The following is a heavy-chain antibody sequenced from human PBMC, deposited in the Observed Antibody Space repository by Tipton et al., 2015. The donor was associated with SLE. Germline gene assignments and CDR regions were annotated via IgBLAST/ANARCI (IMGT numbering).Heavy chain of an antibody. J-gene: IGHJ4*02. V-gene: IGHV3-30*02. CDR3: TKDGPRGGDTGSYFDY. CDR1: GFTFSSYG. CDR2: IRYDGSNK. Sequence: GSLRLSCAASGFTFSSYGMHWVRQAPGKGLEWVAFIRYDGSNKYYADSVKGRFTISRDNSKNTLYLQMNSLRAEDTAVYYCTKDGPRGGDTGSYFDYWGQGTLITVSS. D-gene: IGHD3-10*01.